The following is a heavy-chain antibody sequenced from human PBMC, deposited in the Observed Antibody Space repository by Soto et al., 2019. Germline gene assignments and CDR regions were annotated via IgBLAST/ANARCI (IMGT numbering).Heavy chain of an antibody. CDR3: AKGTRYCSGGSCYPYYYYYYMDV. CDR2: ISYDGSNK. Sequence: QVQLVESGGGVVQPGRSLRLSCAASGFTFSSYGMHWVRQAPGKGLEWVAVISYDGSNKYYADSVKGRFTISRDKSKNTLYLQMNSLRAEDTAVYYCAKGTRYCSGGSCYPYYYYYYMDVWGKGTTVTVSS. CDR1: GFTFSSYG. V-gene: IGHV3-30*18. D-gene: IGHD2-15*01. J-gene: IGHJ6*03.